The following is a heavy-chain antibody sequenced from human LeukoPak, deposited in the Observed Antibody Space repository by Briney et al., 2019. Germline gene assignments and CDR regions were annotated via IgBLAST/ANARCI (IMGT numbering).Heavy chain of an antibody. V-gene: IGHV3-23*01. Sequence: GGSLRLSCAASGFTFSSYAMSWVRQAPGKGLEWVSAISGSGGSTYYADSVKGRSTISRDNSKNTLYLQMNSLRAEDTAVYYCARDQTKRELLGGAFDYWGQGTLVTVSS. CDR1: GFTFSSYA. CDR2: ISGSGGST. D-gene: IGHD1-26*01. J-gene: IGHJ4*02. CDR3: ARDQTKRELLGGAFDY.